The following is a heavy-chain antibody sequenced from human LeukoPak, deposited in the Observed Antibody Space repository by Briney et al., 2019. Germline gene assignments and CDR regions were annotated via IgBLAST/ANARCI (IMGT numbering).Heavy chain of an antibody. CDR2: MNPNSGNK. D-gene: IGHD3-9*01. CDR1: GYTFNSYD. J-gene: IGHJ6*02. V-gene: IGHV1-8*01. CDR3: ARDRIRDFDWLLSPQLYYYYGMDV. Sequence: ASMKFPCKASGYTFNSYDINWVRPATGQGLDWIGRMNPNSGNKGYAQKFQGRVTMTRNTSISTAYMDLSSLRSEDTAVFFQARDRIRDFDWLLSPQLYYYYGMDVWGQGTTVTVSS.